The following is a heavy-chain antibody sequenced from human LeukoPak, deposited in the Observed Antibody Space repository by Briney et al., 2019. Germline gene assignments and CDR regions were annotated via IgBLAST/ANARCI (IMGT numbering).Heavy chain of an antibody. CDR1: GYSFTSYW. J-gene: IGHJ5*02. D-gene: IGHD2-15*01. CDR3: ARSCSGGSCFRGWFDP. CDR2: IYPGDSDT. V-gene: IGHV5-51*01. Sequence: GESLKISCKGSGYSFTSYWIGWVRQMPGKGLEGTGLIYPGDSDTRYSPSFQGQVTISADKSISPAYLQWSSLKASDTAMYYCARSCSGGSCFRGWFDPWGQGTLVSVFS.